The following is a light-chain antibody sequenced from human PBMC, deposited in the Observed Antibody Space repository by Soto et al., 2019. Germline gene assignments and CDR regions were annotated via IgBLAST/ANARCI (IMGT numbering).Light chain of an antibody. CDR1: SSDVGGYNY. V-gene: IGLV2-14*01. CDR3: SSYTSSRTDVV. Sequence: QSALTQPASVSGSPGQSITISCTGTSSDVGGYNYVSWYQQHPGNAPKLMIYDVSNRPSGVSNRFSGSKSGNTTSLTISGLQAEDEADYYCSSYTSSRTDVVFGGGTKVTVL. CDR2: DVS. J-gene: IGLJ2*01.